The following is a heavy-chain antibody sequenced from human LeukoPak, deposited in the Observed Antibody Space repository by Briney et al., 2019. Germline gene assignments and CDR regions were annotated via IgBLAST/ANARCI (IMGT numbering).Heavy chain of an antibody. D-gene: IGHD2-21*02. V-gene: IGHV4-38-2*02. CDR1: GYSISSGYY. J-gene: IGHJ3*02. CDR2: SYHSGST. CDR3: ARDHRDPLHDAFGI. Sequence: SETLSLTCTVSGYSISSGYYWGWIRQPPGKGLEGIGRSYHSGSTYYNPALKSRVTISVDTSKNQFSLKLSSVTAADTAVYYCARDHRDPLHDAFGIWGQGTMVTVSS.